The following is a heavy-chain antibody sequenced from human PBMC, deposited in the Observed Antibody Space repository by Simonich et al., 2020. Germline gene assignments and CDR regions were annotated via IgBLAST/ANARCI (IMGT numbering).Heavy chain of an antibody. V-gene: IGHV4-34*01. Sequence: QVQLQQWGAGLLKPSETLSLTCAVYGGSFSGYYWSWIRQPPGKGLEWSGEINNSGRTNHNPSLKRRVTISVDTSKNQFSLKLSSVTAADTAVYYCARHLQLGPFDYWGQGTLVTVSS. J-gene: IGHJ4*02. CDR2: INNSGRT. CDR1: GGSFSGYY. D-gene: IGHD1-1*01. CDR3: ARHLQLGPFDY.